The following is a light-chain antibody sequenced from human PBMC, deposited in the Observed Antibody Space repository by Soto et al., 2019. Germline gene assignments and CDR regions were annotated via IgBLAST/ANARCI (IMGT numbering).Light chain of an antibody. V-gene: IGLV6-57*04. CDR2: EDN. CDR1: SGSIASNY. CDR3: QSYDSSPWV. J-gene: IGLJ3*02. Sequence: NFMLTQPHSVSESPGKTVTISCTRSSGSIASNYVQWYQQRPGSAPTTVIYEDNQRPSGVPERFSGSIDSSSNSASLTISGLKTEDEADYYCQSYDSSPWVFGGGTKLTV.